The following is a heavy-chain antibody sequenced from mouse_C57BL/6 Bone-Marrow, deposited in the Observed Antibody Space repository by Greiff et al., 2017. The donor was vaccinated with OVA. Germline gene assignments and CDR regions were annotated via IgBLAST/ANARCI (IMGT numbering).Heavy chain of an antibody. D-gene: IGHD3-2*02. CDR2: INPGSGGT. J-gene: IGHJ4*01. CDR1: GYAFTNYL. V-gene: IGHV1-54*01. Sequence: VMLVESGAELVRPGTSVKVSCKASGYAFTNYLIEWVKQRPGQGLEWIGVINPGSGGTNYNEKFKGKATLTADKSSSTAYMQLSSLTSEDSAVYFCASDSSGYPWGQGTSVTVSS. CDR3: ASDSSGYP.